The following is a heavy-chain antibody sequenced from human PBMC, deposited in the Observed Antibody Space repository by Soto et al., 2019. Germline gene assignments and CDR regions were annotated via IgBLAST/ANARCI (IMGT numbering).Heavy chain of an antibody. CDR2: ISSGSAYI. Sequence: ESGGGLVKPGGSLRLSCSFTFNSYSLNWVRQATGKGLEWVSSISSGSAYIKYADSVKGRFTISRDNANNFLYLQMSSLRVDDTALYYCTIDQGGSYDSWFDPWGQGTLVTVSS. CDR1: TFNSYS. D-gene: IGHD1-26*01. CDR3: TIDQGGSYDSWFDP. J-gene: IGHJ5*02. V-gene: IGHV3-21*06.